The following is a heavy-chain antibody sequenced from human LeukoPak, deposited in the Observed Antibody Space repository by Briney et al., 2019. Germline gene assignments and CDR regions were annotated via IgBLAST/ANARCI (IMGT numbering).Heavy chain of an antibody. Sequence: GVSLQISSTGSGYAFSYNWIGWVRPMPGKGLEWMGIIYPGDSDTKYSPSFQGQVTISADKSISTAYLQWSSLKASDTAMYYCARTLGDSSSWSLFDYWGQGTLVTVSS. V-gene: IGHV5-51*01. CDR1: GYAFSYNW. J-gene: IGHJ4*02. D-gene: IGHD6-13*01. CDR3: ARTLGDSSSWSLFDY. CDR2: IYPGDSDT.